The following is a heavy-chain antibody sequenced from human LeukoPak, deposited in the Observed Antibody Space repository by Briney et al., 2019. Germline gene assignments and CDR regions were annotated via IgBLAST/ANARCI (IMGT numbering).Heavy chain of an antibody. J-gene: IGHJ4*02. V-gene: IGHV3-30*02. CDR3: AKDLDSSGSIKNYFDY. CDR1: GFTFSSYG. Sequence: GSLRLSCAASGFTFSSYGMHWVRQAPGKGLEWVAFIRYDGSNKYYADSVKGRFTISRDNSKNSLYLQMNSLRAEDTALYYCAKDLDSSGSIKNYFDYWGQGTLVTVSS. D-gene: IGHD3-22*01. CDR2: IRYDGSNK.